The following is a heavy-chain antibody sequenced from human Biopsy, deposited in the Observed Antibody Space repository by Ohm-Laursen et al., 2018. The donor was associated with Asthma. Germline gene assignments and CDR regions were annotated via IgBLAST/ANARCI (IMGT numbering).Heavy chain of an antibody. Sequence: ASVKVSCKASGYILISFAIHWVRQAPGQRLEWMGWVNTGNGDTKYSQKFQGRVTITRDTSASTAYMELRSLRSEDTATYYCARTYYDFLTGQVKDVFGVWGQGTMVTVSS. CDR2: VNTGNGDT. CDR3: ARTYYDFLTGQVKDVFGV. V-gene: IGHV1-3*04. D-gene: IGHD3-9*01. CDR1: GYILISFA. J-gene: IGHJ3*01.